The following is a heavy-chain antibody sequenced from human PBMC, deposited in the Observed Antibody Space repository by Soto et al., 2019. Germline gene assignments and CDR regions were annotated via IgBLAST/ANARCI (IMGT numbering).Heavy chain of an antibody. CDR1: GLTCIDFG. CDR3: AEDSYYHDSTGYYIFDY. D-gene: IGHD3-22*01. Sequence: PLRVPWSAAGLTCIDFGIHWVIQATGKGLEWVAHISYDGSNEHYVDSVKGRFTISRDNSKNTLYLQMTSLRAEDTSVYYCAEDSYYHDSTGYYIFDYWGQGTLVTVPS. V-gene: IGHV3-30*18. J-gene: IGHJ4*02. CDR2: ISYDGSNE.